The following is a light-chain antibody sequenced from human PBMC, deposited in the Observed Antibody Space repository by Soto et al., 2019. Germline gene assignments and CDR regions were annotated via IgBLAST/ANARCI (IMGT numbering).Light chain of an antibody. J-gene: IGKJ1*01. CDR1: QSVSSN. V-gene: IGKV3-15*01. CDR2: GAS. CDR3: QHYGSSWT. Sequence: EIVMTQSPATLSVSPGERATLSCRASQSVSSNLAWYQQKPGQAPRLLIYGASTRATGIPARFSGSGSGTDFTLTISSLEPEDFAVYYCQHYGSSWTFGQGTKVDI.